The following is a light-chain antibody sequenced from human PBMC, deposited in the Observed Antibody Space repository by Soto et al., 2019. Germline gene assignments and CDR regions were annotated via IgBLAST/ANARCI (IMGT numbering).Light chain of an antibody. CDR3: QKYGSSPIN. J-gene: IGKJ5*01. V-gene: IGKV3-20*01. CDR2: GAS. CDR1: QSVSSSY. Sequence: EIVLTHSPGTLSFSPLEMATLSFSSSQSVSSSYLAWYQQKPGQAPRLLIYGASSRATGIPDRFSGSGSGTDFTLTISRLEPEDFAVYYCQKYGSSPINFGQGTRLEIK.